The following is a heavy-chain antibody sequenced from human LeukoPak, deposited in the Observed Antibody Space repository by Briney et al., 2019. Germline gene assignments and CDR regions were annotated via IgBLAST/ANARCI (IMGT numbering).Heavy chain of an antibody. J-gene: IGHJ6*03. D-gene: IGHD4-17*01. CDR3: ARGTTLYYYMDV. Sequence: SVKVSCKASGGTFSSYAISWVRQAPGQGLEWMGGIIPIFGTANYAQKFQGRVTITANKSTSTAYMELSSLRSEDTAVYYCARGTTLYYYMDVWGKGTTVTISS. CDR1: GGTFSSYA. V-gene: IGHV1-69*06. CDR2: IIPIFGTA.